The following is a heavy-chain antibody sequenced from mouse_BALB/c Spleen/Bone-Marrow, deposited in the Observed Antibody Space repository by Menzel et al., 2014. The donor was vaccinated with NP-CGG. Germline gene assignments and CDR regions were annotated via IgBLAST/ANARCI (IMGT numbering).Heavy chain of an antibody. V-gene: IGHV5-9-3*01. CDR3: ARHGGYDAGAWFAY. D-gene: IGHD2-2*01. J-gene: IGHJ3*01. CDR1: GFTFSSYA. Sequence: EVQLQESGGGLVKPGGSLKLSCAASGFTFSSYAMSWVRQTPEKRLEWVATISNGGNYTYYPDSVKGRFSISRDNAKNTLYLQMSSLRSEDTAVYYCARHGGYDAGAWFAYWGQGTLVTVSA. CDR2: ISNGGNYT.